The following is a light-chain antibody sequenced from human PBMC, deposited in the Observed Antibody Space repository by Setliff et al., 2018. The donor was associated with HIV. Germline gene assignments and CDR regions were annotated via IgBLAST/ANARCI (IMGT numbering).Light chain of an antibody. V-gene: IGLV2-14*01. J-gene: IGLJ1*01. CDR1: SSDVGGYNY. CDR2: QVS. Sequence: QPVLTQPASVSGSPGQSITISCTGTSSDVGGYNYVSWYQQHPGKAPKVIIYQVSNRPSGISDRFSGSKSGNTASLTISGLQAEDEADYYCNSYASTSSFVFGTGTKVTVL. CDR3: NSYASTSSFV.